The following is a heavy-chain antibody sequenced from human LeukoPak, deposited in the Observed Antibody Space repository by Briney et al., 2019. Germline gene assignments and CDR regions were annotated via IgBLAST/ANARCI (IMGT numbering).Heavy chain of an antibody. Sequence: GGSLRLSCAASGFTFSGSAMHWVRQAPGKGLEWVANIQQDGGETYYVDSVKGRFTISRDNAKNSLSLQMNSLRAEDTAVYYCASTGDYRVYFDYWGQGTLVTVSS. CDR2: IQQDGGET. CDR1: GFTFSGSA. CDR3: ASTGDYRVYFDY. V-gene: IGHV3-7*01. J-gene: IGHJ4*02. D-gene: IGHD4-17*01.